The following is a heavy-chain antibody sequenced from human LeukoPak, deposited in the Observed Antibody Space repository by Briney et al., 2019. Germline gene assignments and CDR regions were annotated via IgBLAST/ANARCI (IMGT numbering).Heavy chain of an antibody. CDR1: GFTFGDYA. Sequence: GGSLRLSCTASGFTFGDYAMTWFRQAPGKGLEWVGFIRSKAYGGTTEYAASVKGRFTISRDDSKSIAYLQMNSLKTEDTAVYYCTRGSSYYYDSSGHLSYWGQGTLVTVPS. V-gene: IGHV3-49*03. CDR3: TRGSSYYYDSSGHLSY. CDR2: IRSKAYGGTT. D-gene: IGHD3-22*01. J-gene: IGHJ4*02.